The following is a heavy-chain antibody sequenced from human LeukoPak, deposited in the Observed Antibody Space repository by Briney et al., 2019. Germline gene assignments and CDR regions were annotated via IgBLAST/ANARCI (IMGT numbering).Heavy chain of an antibody. Sequence: SGGSLRLSCAASGFTFSSYAMSWVRQAPGKGLEWVSAISGSGGSTYYADSVKGRFTISRDNSKNTLYLQMNSLRAEDTAVYYCAKEGGYSYGYSSYYFDYWGQGTLVTVSS. CDR3: AKEGGYSYGYSSYYFDY. J-gene: IGHJ4*02. CDR1: GFTFSSYA. V-gene: IGHV3-23*01. CDR2: ISGSGGST. D-gene: IGHD5-18*01.